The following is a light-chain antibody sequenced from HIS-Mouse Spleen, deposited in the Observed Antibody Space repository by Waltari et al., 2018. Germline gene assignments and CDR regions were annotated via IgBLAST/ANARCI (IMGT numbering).Light chain of an antibody. V-gene: IGKV4-1*01. CDR2: VES. CDR1: QSVLYSSNNKNY. CDR3: QQYYSTPRT. Sequence: DIVMTQSPDSLAVSLGERATIHCKSSQSVLYSSNNKNYLAWYQQKPGQPPKLLIYVESTRESGVPDRVSGSGSGTDFTLTISSLQAEDVAVYYCQQYYSTPRTFGGGTKVEIK. J-gene: IGKJ4*01.